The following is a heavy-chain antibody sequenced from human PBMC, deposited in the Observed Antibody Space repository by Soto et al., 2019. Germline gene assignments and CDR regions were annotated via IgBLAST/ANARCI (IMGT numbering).Heavy chain of an antibody. CDR1: GFTFSSYA. J-gene: IGHJ6*02. CDR2: ISSNGGST. V-gene: IGHV3-64D*06. Sequence: GGSLRLSCSASGFTFSSYAMHWVRQAPGKGLEYVSAISSNGGSTYYADSVKGRFTISRDNSKNTLYLQMSSLRAEDTAVYYCVKGISYYDYVWGSYRYTGDYYYGMDVWGQGTTVTVSS. D-gene: IGHD3-16*02. CDR3: VKGISYYDYVWGSYRYTGDYYYGMDV.